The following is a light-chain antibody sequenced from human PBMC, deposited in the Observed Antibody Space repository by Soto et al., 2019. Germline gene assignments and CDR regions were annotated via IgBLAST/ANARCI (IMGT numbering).Light chain of an antibody. Sequence: EIVMTQSPATLSVSPGERVTLSCRASQSVSSNLAWYQQKPGQAPRLLIYGASTRATGIPARFSGSGSGTEFTLTISSLQSEDFGVYYCQQYNNWPRTFGQGTKVEIK. CDR2: GAS. CDR3: QQYNNWPRT. V-gene: IGKV3-15*01. J-gene: IGKJ1*01. CDR1: QSVSSN.